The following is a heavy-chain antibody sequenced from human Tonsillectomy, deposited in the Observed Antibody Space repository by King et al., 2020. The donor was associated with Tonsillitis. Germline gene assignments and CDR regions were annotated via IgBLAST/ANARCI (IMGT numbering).Heavy chain of an antibody. CDR2: INSDGSST. CDR1: GFTFSSYW. V-gene: IGHV3-74*01. J-gene: IGHJ4*02. D-gene: IGHD3-22*01. CDR3: ARDGPRSSGWYRVYYDSSGGENEFDY. Sequence: EVQLVESGGGLVQPGGSLRLSCAASGFTFSSYWMHWVRQAPGKGLVWVSRINSDGSSTSYADSVKGRFTISRDNAKNTLYLQMNSLSAEDTAVYYCARDGPRSSGWYRVYYDSSGGENEFDYWGQGTLVTVSS.